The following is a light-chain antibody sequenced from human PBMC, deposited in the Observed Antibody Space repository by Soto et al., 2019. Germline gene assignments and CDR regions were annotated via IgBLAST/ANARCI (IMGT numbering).Light chain of an antibody. V-gene: IGKV1-39*01. Sequence: DIQMTQSPSSLSASVGDRVTITCRASQSISTYLNWYQQKLGKAPSLLIYAASSLQSGVPSRFTGSGSGTDFTLTISSLQPEDFATYFCQQSYTTPITFGQGTRLEV. CDR3: QQSYTTPIT. J-gene: IGKJ5*01. CDR1: QSISTY. CDR2: AAS.